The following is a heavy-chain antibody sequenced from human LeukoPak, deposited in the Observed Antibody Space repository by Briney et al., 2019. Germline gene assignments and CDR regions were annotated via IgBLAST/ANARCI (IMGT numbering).Heavy chain of an antibody. Sequence: GGSLRLSCAASGFTFTTYTMNWVRQAPGKGLEWVAVIWYDGSNKYYADSVKGRFTISRDNSKNTLYLQMNSLRAEDTAVYYCARDPSYDFWSGYYALDYWGQGTLVTVSS. V-gene: IGHV3-33*08. CDR1: GFTFTTYT. CDR3: ARDPSYDFWSGYYALDY. CDR2: IWYDGSNK. J-gene: IGHJ4*02. D-gene: IGHD3-3*01.